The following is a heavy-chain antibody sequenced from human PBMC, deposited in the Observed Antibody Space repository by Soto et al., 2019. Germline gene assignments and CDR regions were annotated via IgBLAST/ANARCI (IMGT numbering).Heavy chain of an antibody. D-gene: IGHD1-26*01. V-gene: IGHV5-51*01. J-gene: IGHJ5*02. CDR3: AVVGATPVGWFDP. CDR1: GYSFTSYW. Sequence: GESLKISCKGSGYSFTSYWIGWVRQMPGKGLEWMGIIYPGDSDTRYSPSFQGQVTISADKSISTAYLQWRSLKASDTAMYYCAVVGATPVGWFDPWGQGPLVTVSS. CDR2: IYPGDSDT.